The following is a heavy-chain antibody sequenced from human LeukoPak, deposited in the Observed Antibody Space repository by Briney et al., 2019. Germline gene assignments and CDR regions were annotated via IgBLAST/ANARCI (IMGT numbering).Heavy chain of an antibody. CDR1: GFTFSDHY. D-gene: IGHD5-18*01. CDR2: TRNKANSYTT. J-gene: IGHJ4*02. V-gene: IGHV3-72*01. Sequence: GGSQRLSCAASGFTFSDHYMDWVRQAPGKGLEWVGRTRNKANSYTTEYAASVKGRFTISRDDSKNSLYLQMNSLKTEDTAVYYCARASRTAMVIDYWGQGTLVTVSS. CDR3: ARASRTAMVIDY.